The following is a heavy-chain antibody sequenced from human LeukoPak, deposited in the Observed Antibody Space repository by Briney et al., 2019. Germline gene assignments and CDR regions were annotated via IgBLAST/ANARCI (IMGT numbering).Heavy chain of an antibody. J-gene: IGHJ4*02. CDR3: ARDPNDKGAIAARRGTFDY. CDR2: ISWNSGSI. CDR1: GFTFDDYA. V-gene: IGHV3-9*01. D-gene: IGHD6-6*01. Sequence: GGSLRLSCAASGFTFDDYAMHWVRQAPGKGLEWVSGISWNSGSIGYADSVKGRFTISRDNAKNSLYLQMNSLRAEDTAVYYCARDPNDKGAIAARRGTFDYWGQGTLVTVSS.